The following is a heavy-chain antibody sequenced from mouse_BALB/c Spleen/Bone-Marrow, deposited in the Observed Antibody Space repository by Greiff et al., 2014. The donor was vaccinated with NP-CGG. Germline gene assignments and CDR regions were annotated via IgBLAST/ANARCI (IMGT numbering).Heavy chain of an antibody. CDR3: ARDAGRGNFDY. Sequence: LVESGGGLVQPGGSLRLSCATSGFTFSDFYMEWVRQPPGKRLEWIAASRNRRNDYTTEYSASVKGRFIVSRDTSQSILYLQMNALRAEDTAIYYCARDAGRGNFDYWGQGTTLTVSS. V-gene: IGHV7-1*02. CDR2: SRNRRNDYTT. J-gene: IGHJ2*01. CDR1: GFTFSDFY. D-gene: IGHD4-1*01.